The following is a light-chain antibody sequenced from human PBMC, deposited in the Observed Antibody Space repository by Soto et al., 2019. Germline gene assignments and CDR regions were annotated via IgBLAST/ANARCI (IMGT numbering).Light chain of an antibody. CDR3: QQSYSAPPT. CDR2: AAS. J-gene: IGKJ2*01. V-gene: IGKV1-39*01. Sequence: DIPMTQSPSSLSASVGDRVTITCRTSQTISSYLNWYQHKPGKATKLMIYAASSLQSGVPSRFSGSGSGTDFTLTISSLQPEYVATYYCQQSYSAPPTFGQGTKLEI. CDR1: QTISSY.